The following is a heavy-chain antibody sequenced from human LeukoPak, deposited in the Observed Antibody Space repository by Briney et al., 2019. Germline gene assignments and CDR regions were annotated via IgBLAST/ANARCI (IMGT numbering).Heavy chain of an antibody. CDR1: GFTFSNHW. J-gene: IGHJ4*01. CDR3: ARGPPSSGGAYVGDY. D-gene: IGHD3-22*01. V-gene: IGHV3-74*01. Sequence: GGSLRLSCAASGFTFSNHWMHRVRQVPGKGLVWVSRSDGGGSSTSYSDSVKGRFSISRDNAKSTLYLQMNSLRAEDTAVYYCARGPPSSGGAYVGDYWGHGTLVTVSP. CDR2: SDGGGSST.